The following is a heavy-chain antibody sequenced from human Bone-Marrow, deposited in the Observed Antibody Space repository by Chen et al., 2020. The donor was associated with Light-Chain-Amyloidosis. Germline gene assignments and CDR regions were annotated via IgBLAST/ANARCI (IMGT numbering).Heavy chain of an antibody. J-gene: IGHJ4*02. V-gene: IGHV5-51*01. CDR3: ARRRDGYNFDY. CDR1: GYTLPNYW. CDR2: IYPDDSDA. Sequence: EVQLEQSGPDVKQPWESLKISCKGSGYTLPNYWIGWVRQMPGKGLEWMGVIYPDDSDARYSPSFEGQVTISADKSITTAYLQWRSLKASDTAMYYCARRRDGYNFDYWGQGTLVTVSS. D-gene: IGHD5-12*01.